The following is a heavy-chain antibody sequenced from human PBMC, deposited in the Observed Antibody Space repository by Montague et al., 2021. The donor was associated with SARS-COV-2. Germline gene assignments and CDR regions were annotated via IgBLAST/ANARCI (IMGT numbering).Heavy chain of an antibody. CDR1: GGSVSSGSYY. CDR2: INYSGST. V-gene: IGHV4-61*01. Sequence: SETLSLICTVPGGSVSSGSYYWSWIRQPPGKRLEWIGYINYSGSTNYNPSLKSRVTISVDMSRNQFSLKLRSVTAADTAIYYCARPGRAPFHYAMDVWGQGTTVTVSS. J-gene: IGHJ6*02. CDR3: ARPGRAPFHYAMDV. D-gene: IGHD2/OR15-2a*01.